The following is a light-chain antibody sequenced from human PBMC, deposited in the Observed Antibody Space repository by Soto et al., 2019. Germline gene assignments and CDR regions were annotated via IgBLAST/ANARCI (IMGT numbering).Light chain of an antibody. CDR2: LGS. CDR1: QRLLHSNGYTY. V-gene: IGKV2-28*01. Sequence: IVMTQSPLSLPVTPGEPASISCRSSQRLLHSNGYTYLDWYLLKPGQSPQLLIYLGSNRASGVPARFSGSGSGTDFTLRISRVEAEDVGVYYCMQALQTAYTFGQGTKLEIK. CDR3: MQALQTAYT. J-gene: IGKJ2*01.